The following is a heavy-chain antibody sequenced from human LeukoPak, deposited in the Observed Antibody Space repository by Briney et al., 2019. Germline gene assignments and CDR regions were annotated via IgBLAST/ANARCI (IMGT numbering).Heavy chain of an antibody. CDR1: GFTFGDYG. CDR2: LRIKAYGGTT. V-gene: IGHV3-49*04. CDR3: SNSYCGGDCYSGGYFDY. J-gene: IGHJ4*02. Sequence: GGSLRLSCTGSGFTFGDYGMSWVRQAPGKGLEWVGFLRIKAYGGTTEYAASVKGRFTISRDDSKSIAYLQMNSLKTEDTAVYYCSNSYCGGDCYSGGYFDYWGQGTLVTPSA. D-gene: IGHD2-21*02.